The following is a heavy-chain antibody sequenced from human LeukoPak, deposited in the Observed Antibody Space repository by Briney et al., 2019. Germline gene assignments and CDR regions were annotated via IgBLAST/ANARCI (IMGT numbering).Heavy chain of an antibody. J-gene: IGHJ3*02. Sequence: SETLSLTCTVSGGSISSGGYYWSWIRQHPGKGLEWIGYIYYSGSTYYNPSLKSRVTISVDTSKNQFSLNLSSVTAADTAVYYCARELGGSYYGAFDIWGQGTLVTVFS. CDR2: IYYSGST. CDR1: GGSISSGGYY. D-gene: IGHD1-26*01. CDR3: ARELGGSYYGAFDI. V-gene: IGHV4-31*03.